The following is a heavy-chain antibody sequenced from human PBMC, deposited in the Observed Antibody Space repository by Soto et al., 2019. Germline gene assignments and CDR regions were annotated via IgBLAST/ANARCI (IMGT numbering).Heavy chain of an antibody. CDR3: ARDYDSSGDY. D-gene: IGHD3-22*01. CDR2: IYYSGST. V-gene: IGHV4-39*01. Sequence: QLQLQESGPGLVKPSETLSLTCTVSGGSISTSSYYWGWIRQPPGKGRVWIGSIYYSGSTYYNPSLKSRVTISVDTSKTQFSLTLSSVTAAHTAVYYCARDYDSSGDYWGQGTLVTVSS. CDR1: GGSISTSSYY. J-gene: IGHJ4*02.